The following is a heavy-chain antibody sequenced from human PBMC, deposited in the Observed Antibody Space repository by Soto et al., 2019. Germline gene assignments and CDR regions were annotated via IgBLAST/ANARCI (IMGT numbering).Heavy chain of an antibody. D-gene: IGHD6-19*01. CDR2: INHSGST. V-gene: IGHV4-34*01. Sequence: QVQLQQWGAGLLKPSETLSLTCAVYGGSFSGYYWCWIRQPPGKGLEWIGEINHSGSTNYNPSLKSRVTISVDTSKNQFSLKLSSVTAADTAVYYCARTGIAVAGNDYWGQGTLVTVSS. J-gene: IGHJ4*02. CDR1: GGSFSGYY. CDR3: ARTGIAVAGNDY.